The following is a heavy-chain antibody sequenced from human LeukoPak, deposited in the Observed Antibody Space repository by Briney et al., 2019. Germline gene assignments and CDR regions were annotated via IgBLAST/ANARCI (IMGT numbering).Heavy chain of an antibody. CDR2: ICYSGTT. D-gene: IGHD1-26*01. CDR1: GGSISSGGNF. V-gene: IGHV4-31*03. J-gene: IGHJ6*02. CDR3: ARGGSGSYYSVYYAVDV. Sequence: SETLSLTCTVSGGSISSGGNFWSWIRQRPGKGLEWIGFICYSGTTYSNPSLKSRVAISADTSKNEFSLKLNSLTAADTAVYYCARGGSGSYYSVYYAVDVWGQGTTVTVS.